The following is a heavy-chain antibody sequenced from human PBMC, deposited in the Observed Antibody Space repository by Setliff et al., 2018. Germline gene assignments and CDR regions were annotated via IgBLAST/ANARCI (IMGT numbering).Heavy chain of an antibody. V-gene: IGHV4-4*07. Sequence: ASETLSLTCTVSGGSIGSYYWTWIRQPAGRGLEWIGRIYTTGSTNLNPSLNSRVTMSLDKSKNQFSLKLSSVTAADSAVYFCARVRIVPYCMDVWGKGTTVTVSS. CDR2: IYTTGST. J-gene: IGHJ6*03. D-gene: IGHD2-15*01. CDR3: ARVRIVPYCMDV. CDR1: GGSIGSYY.